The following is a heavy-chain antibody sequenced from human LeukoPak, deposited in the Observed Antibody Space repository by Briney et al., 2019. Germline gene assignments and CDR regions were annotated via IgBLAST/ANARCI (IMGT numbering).Heavy chain of an antibody. CDR1: GFAVNTKF. J-gene: IGHJ4*02. V-gene: IGHV3-53*01. CDR3: ARDEVTSGGGLES. CDR2: IYSGGLT. D-gene: IGHD3-16*01. Sequence: GGSLRLSCAASGFAVNTKFMHWVRQAPGKGLEWISVIYSGGLTYYADSVEGRFTISRDNSKNTLYLYMNTLRAEDTAVYYCARDEVTSGGGLESWGQGALVIVSS.